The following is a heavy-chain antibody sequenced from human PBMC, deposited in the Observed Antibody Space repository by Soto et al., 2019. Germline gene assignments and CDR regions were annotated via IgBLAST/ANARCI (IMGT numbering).Heavy chain of an antibody. V-gene: IGHV4-30-4*01. CDR3: ARGTLRYSYGYHYYYGMDV. D-gene: IGHD5-18*01. J-gene: IGHJ6*02. CDR2: IYYSGST. Sequence: SETLSLTCTVSGGSIRSGDYYWNWIRQPPGKGLEWTGYIYYSGSTYYNPSLKSRVTISVDTSKNQFSLKLSSVTAADTAVYCCARGTLRYSYGYHYYYGMDVWGQGTTVTVSS. CDR1: GGSIRSGDYY.